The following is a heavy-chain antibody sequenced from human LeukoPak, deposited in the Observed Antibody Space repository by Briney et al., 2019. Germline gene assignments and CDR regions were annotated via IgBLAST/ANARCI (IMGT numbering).Heavy chain of an antibody. CDR3: ARSLTAAAGNLGY. J-gene: IGHJ4*02. CDR1: GFTLTTYS. Sequence: PGGSLRLSCEASGFTLTTYSMTWVRQAPGKGLEWVSIISSGSSAIFSADALKGRFTISRDDAKNLLYLDMNSLRAEDTAVYYCARSLTAAAGNLGYWGQGTLITVSS. V-gene: IGHV3-21*01. D-gene: IGHD6-13*01. CDR2: ISSGSSAI.